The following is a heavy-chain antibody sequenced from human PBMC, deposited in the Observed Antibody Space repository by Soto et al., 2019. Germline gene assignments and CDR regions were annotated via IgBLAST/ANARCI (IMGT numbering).Heavy chain of an antibody. CDR1: GGTFSSYA. D-gene: IGHD2-8*01. CDR2: IIPIFGTA. V-gene: IGHV1-69*01. Sequence: VQLVQSGAEVKKPGSSVKVSCKASGGTFSSYAISWVRQAPGQGLEWMGGIIPIFGTANYAQKFQGRVTITADESTSTAYMELSSLRSEDTAVYYCARSTGYCTNGVCYIGNWFDPWGQGTLVTVSS. J-gene: IGHJ5*02. CDR3: ARSTGYCTNGVCYIGNWFDP.